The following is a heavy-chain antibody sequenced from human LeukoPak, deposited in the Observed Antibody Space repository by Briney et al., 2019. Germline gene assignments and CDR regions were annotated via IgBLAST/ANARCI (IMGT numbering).Heavy chain of an antibody. CDR2: IKQDGSEK. CDR1: GFTFSSYW. CDR3: ARDVEEAITMIVVVNPYWYFDL. V-gene: IGHV3-7*01. Sequence: PGGSLRLSCAASGFTFSSYWMSWVRQAPGKGLEWVANIKQDGSEKYYVDSAKGRFTISRDNAKNSLYLQMNSLRAEDTAVYYCARDVEEAITMIVVVNPYWYFDLWGRGTLVTVSS. D-gene: IGHD3-22*01. J-gene: IGHJ2*01.